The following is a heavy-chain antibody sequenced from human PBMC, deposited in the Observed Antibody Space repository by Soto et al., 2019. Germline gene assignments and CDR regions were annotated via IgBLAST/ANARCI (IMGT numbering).Heavy chain of an antibody. CDR3: ARKGSETTVTTYYFDY. J-gene: IGHJ4*02. D-gene: IGHD4-17*01. CDR1: GGSISSHY. CDR2: IYYSGST. V-gene: IGHV4-59*11. Sequence: LSLTCTVSGGSISSHYWSWIRQPPGKGLEWIGYIYYSGSTNYNPSLKSRVTISVDTSKNQFSLKLSSVTAADTAVYYCARKGSETTVTTYYFDYWGQGTLVTVSS.